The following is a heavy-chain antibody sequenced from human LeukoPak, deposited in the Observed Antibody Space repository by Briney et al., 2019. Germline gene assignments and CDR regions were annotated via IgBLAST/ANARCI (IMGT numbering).Heavy chain of an antibody. J-gene: IGHJ6*02. CDR2: INHSGST. CDR1: GGSFSGYY. V-gene: IGHV4-34*01. CDR3: ARGLWLRQNYYYYGMDV. Sequence: SETLSLTCAVYGGSFSGYYWSWLRQPPGKGLEWIGEINHSGSTNYNPSLKSRVTISVDTSKNQFSLKLSSVTAADTAVYYCARGLWLRQNYYYYGMDVWGQGTTVTVSS. D-gene: IGHD5-12*01.